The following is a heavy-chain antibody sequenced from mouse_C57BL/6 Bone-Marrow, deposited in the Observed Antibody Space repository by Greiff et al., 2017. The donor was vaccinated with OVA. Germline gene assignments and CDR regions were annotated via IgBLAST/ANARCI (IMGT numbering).Heavy chain of an antibody. CDR1: GYAFSSSW. CDR2: IYPGDGDT. D-gene: IGHD2-5*01. V-gene: IGHV1-82*01. Sequence: QVQLQQSGPELVKPGASVKISCKASGYAFSSSWMNWVKQRPGKGLEWIGRIYPGDGDTNYNGKFKGKATLTADKSSSTAYMQLSSLTSEDSAVYVCASGYSNYDYYAMDYWGQGPSVTVSS. J-gene: IGHJ4*01. CDR3: ASGYSNYDYYAMDY.